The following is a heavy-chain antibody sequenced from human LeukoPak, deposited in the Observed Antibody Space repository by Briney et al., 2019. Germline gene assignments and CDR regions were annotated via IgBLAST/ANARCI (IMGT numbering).Heavy chain of an antibody. D-gene: IGHD5-12*01. Sequence: GGSLRLSRAASGFTFRSYGMSWVRQAPGKGLEWVSSISGRADNTYYADSVKGRFTISRDNSKNTLYLQINSLRAEDTAVYYCAKGGGYEVLYDYWGQGTLVTVSS. V-gene: IGHV3-23*01. CDR3: AKGGGYEVLYDY. CDR1: GFTFRSYG. J-gene: IGHJ4*02. CDR2: ISGRADNT.